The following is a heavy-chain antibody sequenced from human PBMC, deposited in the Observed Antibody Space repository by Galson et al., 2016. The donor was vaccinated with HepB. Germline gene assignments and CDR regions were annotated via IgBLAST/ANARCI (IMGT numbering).Heavy chain of an antibody. Sequence: QSGAEVTKPGESLKISCQGSEYSFVRYWIGWVRQMPGKGLEWVGIIYPGDSDARYSPSLQGQVTISVDKSINTAYLQWSSLKASDTAMYYCARQPLHSYGRSYLDLWGQGTLVTVSS. CDR1: EYSFVRYW. J-gene: IGHJ4*02. V-gene: IGHV5-51*01. CDR2: IYPGDSDA. CDR3: ARQPLHSYGRSYLDL. D-gene: IGHD5-18*01.